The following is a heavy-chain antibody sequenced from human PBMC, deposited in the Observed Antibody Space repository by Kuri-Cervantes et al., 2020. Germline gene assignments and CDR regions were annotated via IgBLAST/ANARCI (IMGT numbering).Heavy chain of an antibody. CDR3: ARDNFWSGYGYFDY. J-gene: IGHJ4*02. V-gene: IGHV2-70*04. D-gene: IGHD3-3*01. Sequence: SGPTLVKPTQTLTLTCSFSVFSLSTRGMRVSWIRQPPGKALEWLARIDWDDDKVYRTSLKTRLTISKDTSKNQVVLTMTNMDPVDTATYYCARDNFWSGYGYFDYWGQGTLVTVSS. CDR1: VFSLSTRGMR. CDR2: IDWDDDK.